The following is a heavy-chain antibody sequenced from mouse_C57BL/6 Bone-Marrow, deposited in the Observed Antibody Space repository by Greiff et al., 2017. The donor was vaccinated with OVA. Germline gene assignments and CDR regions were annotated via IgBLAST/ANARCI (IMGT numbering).Heavy chain of an antibody. J-gene: IGHJ4*01. CDR1: GYSFTSYY. CDR2: IYPGSGNT. CDR3: ARWLLLYDYAIDY. D-gene: IGHD2-3*01. Sequence: VKLMESGPELVKPGASVKISCKASGYSFTSYYIHWVKQRPGQGLEWIGCIYPGSGNTKYNEKFKGKATLTADTSSSTAYLQLSSLTSEDSAVHYCARWLLLYDYAIDYWGQGTSVTVSS. V-gene: IGHV1-66*01.